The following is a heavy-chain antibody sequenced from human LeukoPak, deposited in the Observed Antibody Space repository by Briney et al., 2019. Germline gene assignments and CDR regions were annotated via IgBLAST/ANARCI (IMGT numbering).Heavy chain of an antibody. J-gene: IGHJ5*02. Sequence: PSETLSLTCAVYGGSFSGYYWSWIRQPPGKGLEWIGEINHSGSTNYNPPLKSRVTISVDTSKNQFSLKLSSVTAADTAVYYCARGWGFDPWGQGTLVTVSS. CDR1: GGSFSGYY. CDR3: ARGWGFDP. V-gene: IGHV4-34*01. CDR2: INHSGST.